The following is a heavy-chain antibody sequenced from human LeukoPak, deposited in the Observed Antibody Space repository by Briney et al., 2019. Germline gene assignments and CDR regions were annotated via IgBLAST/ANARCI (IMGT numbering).Heavy chain of an antibody. CDR1: GYTFTGYY. CDR2: INPNSGGT. V-gene: IGHV1-2*02. J-gene: IGHJ3*02. D-gene: IGHD6-19*01. Sequence: ASVKVSCKASGYTFTGYYMHWVRQAPGQGLEWMGWINPNSGGTNYAQKFQGRVTMTRDTSISTAYMELSRLSSDDTAVYYCARGGTGYSSGWLRAFDIWGQGTMVTVSS. CDR3: ARGGTGYSSGWLRAFDI.